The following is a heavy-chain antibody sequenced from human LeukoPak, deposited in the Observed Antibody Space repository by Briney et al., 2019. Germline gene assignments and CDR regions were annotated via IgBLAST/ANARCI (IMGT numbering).Heavy chain of an antibody. CDR1: GFTFSVYW. Sequence: PGGSLRLSCAASGFTFSVYWMHWVRQAPGKGLVWVSRISNDGSSTTYADSVKGRFTISRDDAKNTVCLQMNSLRAEDTAVYYCVRDSPTGYYTDHWGQGTLVTVSS. D-gene: IGHD3/OR15-3a*01. CDR2: ISNDGSST. J-gene: IGHJ4*02. CDR3: VRDSPTGYYTDH. V-gene: IGHV3-74*01.